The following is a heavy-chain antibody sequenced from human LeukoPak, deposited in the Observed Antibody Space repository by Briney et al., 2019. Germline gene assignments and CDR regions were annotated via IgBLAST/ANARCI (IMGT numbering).Heavy chain of an antibody. CDR1: GFTFDDYA. CDR3: AKDYYGSNYGYFDY. J-gene: IGHJ4*02. CDR2: IGGDGSST. V-gene: IGHV3-43*02. D-gene: IGHD4-23*01. Sequence: PGGSLRLSCAAAGFTFDDYAMHWVRQAPGKGLEWVSLIGGDGSSTYYADSVKGRFTISRDNSKNSLYLQMNSLRTEDTALYFCAKDYYGSNYGYFDYWGQGTLVTVSS.